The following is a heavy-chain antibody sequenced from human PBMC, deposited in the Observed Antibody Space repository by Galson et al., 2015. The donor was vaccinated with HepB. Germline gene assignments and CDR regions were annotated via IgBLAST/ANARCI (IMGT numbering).Heavy chain of an antibody. V-gene: IGHV3-53*01. Sequence: SLRLSCAASGFAVSSNYMSWVRQAPGKGLEWVSVIYSGGSTYYADSVKGRFTISRDNSKNTLYLQMNSLRAEDAAVYYCARDRTGAAFDIWGQGTMVTVSS. CDR3: ARDRTGAAFDI. CDR2: IYSGGST. D-gene: IGHD4/OR15-4a*01. CDR1: GFAVSSNY. J-gene: IGHJ3*02.